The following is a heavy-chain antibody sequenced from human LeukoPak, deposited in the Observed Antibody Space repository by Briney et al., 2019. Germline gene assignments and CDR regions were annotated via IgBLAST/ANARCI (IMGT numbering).Heavy chain of an antibody. CDR3: ARFTVAGTVFFDY. V-gene: IGHV4-34*01. J-gene: IGHJ4*02. D-gene: IGHD6-19*01. CDR1: GGSFSGYY. CDR2: INHSGST. Sequence: SETLSLTCAVYGGSFSGYYWSWIRQPPGKGLEWIGEINHSGSTYYNPSLKSRVTISVDTSKNQFSLKLSSVTAADTAVYYCARFTVAGTVFFDYWGQGTLVTVSS.